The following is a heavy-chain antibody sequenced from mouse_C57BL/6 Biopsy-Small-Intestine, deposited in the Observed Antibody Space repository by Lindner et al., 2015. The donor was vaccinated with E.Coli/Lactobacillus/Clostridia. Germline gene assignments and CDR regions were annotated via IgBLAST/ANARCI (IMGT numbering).Heavy chain of an antibody. V-gene: IGHV1-69*02. CDR1: GGISSSNS. CDR2: IIPISGTT. J-gene: IGHJ4*01. Sequence: SVKVSCKASGGISSSNSINWVRQAPGQGLEWMGGIIPISGTTKYAQKFQGRVTITADESSTTAYMELSSLRSEDTAVYYCATPHHDYWSGCPPFDDWGQGTLVTVSS. CDR3: ATPHHDYWSGCPPFDD. D-gene: IGHD1-1*01.